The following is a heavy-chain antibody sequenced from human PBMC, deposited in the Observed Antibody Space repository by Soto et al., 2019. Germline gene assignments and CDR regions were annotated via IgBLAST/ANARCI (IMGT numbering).Heavy chain of an antibody. V-gene: IGHV3-30*18. J-gene: IGHJ3*02. CDR3: AKGLWFGVLGAFDI. CDR2: ISYDGSNK. CDR1: GLTLSSYV. Sequence: PGGSRRRCWAASGLTLSSYVMHWVRQAPGKGLEWVAVISYDGSNKYYADSVKGRFTISRDNSKNTLYLQMNSLRAEDTAVYYCAKGLWFGVLGAFDIWGQGTMVTVSS. D-gene: IGHD3-10*01.